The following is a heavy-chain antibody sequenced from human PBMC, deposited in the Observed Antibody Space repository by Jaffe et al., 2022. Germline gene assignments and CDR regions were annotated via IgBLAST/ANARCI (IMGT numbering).Heavy chain of an antibody. D-gene: IGHD2-8*02. J-gene: IGHJ4*02. Sequence: QVQLQESGPGLVKPSETLSLTCAVSGYSISSGYYWGWIRQPPGKGLEWIGSIYHSGSTYYNPSLKSRVTISVDTSKNQFSLKLSSVTAADTAVYYCARVEVSTAYYFDYWGQGTLVTVSS. V-gene: IGHV4-38-2*01. CDR3: ARVEVSTAYYFDY. CDR2: IYHSGST. CDR1: GYSISSGYY.